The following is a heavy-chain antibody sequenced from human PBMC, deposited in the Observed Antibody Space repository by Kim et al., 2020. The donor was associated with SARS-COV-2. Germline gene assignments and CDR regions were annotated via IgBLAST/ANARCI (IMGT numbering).Heavy chain of an antibody. J-gene: IGHJ4*02. Sequence: SETLSLTCTVSGGSISSSSYYWGWIRQPPGKGLEWIGSIYYSGSTYYNPSLKSRVTISVDTSKNQFSLKLSSVTAADTAVYYCARQWPHGDYLDYWGQGTLVTVSS. CDR2: IYYSGST. D-gene: IGHD4-17*01. CDR1: GGSISSSSYY. V-gene: IGHV4-39*01. CDR3: ARQWPHGDYLDY.